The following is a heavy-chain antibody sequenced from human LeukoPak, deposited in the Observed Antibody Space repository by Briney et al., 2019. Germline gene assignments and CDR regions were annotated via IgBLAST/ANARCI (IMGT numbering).Heavy chain of an antibody. D-gene: IGHD1-26*01. J-gene: IGHJ4*02. Sequence: GESLKISCRVSGYIFTNYWIGWVRQMPGKGLEWMGIIYPDDSDTTYNPSFQGQVTISADKSISTAYLQWSSLKASDTAMYYCARRSGNYYGVDYWGQGTLVTVSS. CDR2: IYPDDSDT. CDR1: GYIFTNYW. CDR3: ARRSGNYYGVDY. V-gene: IGHV5-51*01.